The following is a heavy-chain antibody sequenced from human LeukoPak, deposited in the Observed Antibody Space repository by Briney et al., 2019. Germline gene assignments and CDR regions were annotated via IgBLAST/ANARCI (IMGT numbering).Heavy chain of an antibody. CDR2: ISSSSSYI. V-gene: IGHV3-21*01. J-gene: IGHJ4*02. Sequence: GGSLRLSCAASGFTFSSYSRSWVRQAPGRGLEWVAAISSSSSYIYYADSVKGRFTISRDNAKNSLYLQMNSLRAEDTAVYYCARARGYSYVYYFDYWGQGPLVPVSS. CDR3: ARARGYSYVYYFDY. CDR1: GFTFSSYS. D-gene: IGHD5-18*01.